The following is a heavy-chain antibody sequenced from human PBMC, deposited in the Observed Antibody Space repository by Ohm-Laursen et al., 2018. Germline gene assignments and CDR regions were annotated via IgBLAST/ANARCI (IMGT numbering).Heavy chain of an antibody. J-gene: IGHJ4*02. CDR1: GFTFRDHY. CDR2: IRKKDNSYTT. D-gene: IGHD6-13*01. V-gene: IGHV3-72*01. Sequence: SLRLSCAASGFTFRDHYMDWVRQAPGKGLEWVGRIRKKDNSYTTEYAGSVKGRFTISRDDSKNSLYLQMNSLKIEDTALYYCARVSSTSYPSDYWGQGTLVTVSS. CDR3: ARVSSTSYPSDY.